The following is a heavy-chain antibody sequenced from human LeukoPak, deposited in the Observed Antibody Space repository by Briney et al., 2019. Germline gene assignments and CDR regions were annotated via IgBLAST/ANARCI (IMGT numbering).Heavy chain of an antibody. CDR2: IDPNGGTT. V-gene: IGHV1-46*01. J-gene: IGHJ4*02. CDR1: GYSFSVYS. D-gene: IGHD4-17*01. Sequence: VASVRVSCKASGYSFSVYSIDWVRQAPGQGLEWVGTIDPNGGTTSLAQKFQGRVTLTRDMSTNTVSMELRSLRPEDTAVYLCAREGGTREYNGDTWRHFFDFWGQGTLVTVSA. CDR3: AREGGTREYNGDTWRHFFDF.